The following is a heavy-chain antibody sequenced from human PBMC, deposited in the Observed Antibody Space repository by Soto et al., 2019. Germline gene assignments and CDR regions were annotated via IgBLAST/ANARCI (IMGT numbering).Heavy chain of an antibody. D-gene: IGHD5-18*01. Sequence: QVQLQESGPGLVKPSQTLSLTCTVSGVSINSGDYYWTWIRQHPGKGLEWIGYIFYSGSTYYNPSLKSRVSISIDTSKNQFSLKLSSVTAADTAVYYCAREGYNYSGMDVWGQGTTVTVSS. CDR3: AREGYNYSGMDV. CDR1: GVSINSGDYY. CDR2: IFYSGST. J-gene: IGHJ6*02. V-gene: IGHV4-31*03.